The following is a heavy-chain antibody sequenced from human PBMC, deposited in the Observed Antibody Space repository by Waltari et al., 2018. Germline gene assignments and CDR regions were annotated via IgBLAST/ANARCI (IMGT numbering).Heavy chain of an antibody. D-gene: IGHD3-9*01. CDR3: AKVGILTGYNYGIDV. Sequence: DVQLVESGGGLVQPGGSLRLSCASSGFTFRRYGMHWVRQAPGKGLVWVSRIKMDGSTTDYADSVKGRFTISRDNAKNRLYLHMNSLRTEDTAVYYCAKVGILTGYNYGIDVWGQGTTVTVSS. CDR2: IKMDGSTT. J-gene: IGHJ6*02. CDR1: GFTFRRYG. V-gene: IGHV3-74*01.